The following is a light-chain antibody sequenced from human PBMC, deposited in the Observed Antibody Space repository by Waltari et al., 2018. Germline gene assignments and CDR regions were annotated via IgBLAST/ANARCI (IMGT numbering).Light chain of an antibody. CDR3: QQYYSTPWT. CDR1: QIVLYSSNKKNY. CDR2: WAS. J-gene: IGKJ1*01. Sequence: DIVMTQSPDSLPVSLGEMATLHFNSTQIVLYSSNKKNYLAWYQQKPGQPPKLLIYWASTRESGVPDRFSGSGSGTDFTLTISSLQAEDVAVYYCQQYYSTPWTFGQGTKVEIK. V-gene: IGKV4-1*01.